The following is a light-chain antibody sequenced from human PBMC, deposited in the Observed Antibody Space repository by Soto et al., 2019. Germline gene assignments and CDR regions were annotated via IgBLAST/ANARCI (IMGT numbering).Light chain of an antibody. Sequence: EIVLTQSPGTLSLSPGERATLSCRASQSVSSSYLAWYQRKPGQAPRLLIYGASSRATGIPDRFSGGGSGTDFTLTISRLEPEDFAVYYCQQYGSSGTFGQGTKVDIK. J-gene: IGKJ1*01. CDR3: QQYGSSGT. CDR1: QSVSSSY. CDR2: GAS. V-gene: IGKV3-20*01.